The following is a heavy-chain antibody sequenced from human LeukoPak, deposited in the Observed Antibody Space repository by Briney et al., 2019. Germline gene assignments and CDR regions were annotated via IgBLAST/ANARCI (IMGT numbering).Heavy chain of an antibody. CDR1: GGTFSSYV. J-gene: IGHJ6*03. V-gene: IGHV1-69*06. CDR3: ARADYGDYAPGGDYYYYYMDV. Sequence: ASVKVSCKASGGTFSSYVINWVRQAPGQGLEWMGGIIPIFGTANYAQKFQGRVTITADKSTSTAYMELSSLRSEDTAVYYCARADYGDYAPGGDYYYYYMDVWGKGTTVTVSS. D-gene: IGHD4-17*01. CDR2: IIPIFGTA.